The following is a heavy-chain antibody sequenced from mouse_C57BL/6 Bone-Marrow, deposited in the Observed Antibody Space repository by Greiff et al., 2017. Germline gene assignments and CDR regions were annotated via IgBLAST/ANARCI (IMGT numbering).Heavy chain of an antibody. J-gene: IGHJ2*01. Sequence: VQLQQPGAELVKPGASVKMSCKASGYTFTSYWITWVKQRPGQGLEWIGEIYPGSGSPNYNEKFKSKATLTVDTASSTAYMQLSSLTSEDSAVYYCARWPFCDYWCQGTTLTVPS. CDR1: GYTFTSYW. V-gene: IGHV1-55*01. CDR2: IYPGSGSP. CDR3: ARWPFCDY.